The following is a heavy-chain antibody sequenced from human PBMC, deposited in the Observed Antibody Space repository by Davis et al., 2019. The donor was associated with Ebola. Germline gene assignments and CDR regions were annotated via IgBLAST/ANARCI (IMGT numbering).Heavy chain of an antibody. Sequence: ASVKVFCKASGYTFTSYAMHWVRQAPGQRLEWMGWSNAGNGNTKYSQKFQGRVTITRDTSASTAYMELSSLRSEDTAVYYCARGMVGATTPDYWGQGTLVTVSS. J-gene: IGHJ4*02. D-gene: IGHD1-26*01. CDR2: SNAGNGNT. V-gene: IGHV1-3*01. CDR3: ARGMVGATTPDY. CDR1: GYTFTSYA.